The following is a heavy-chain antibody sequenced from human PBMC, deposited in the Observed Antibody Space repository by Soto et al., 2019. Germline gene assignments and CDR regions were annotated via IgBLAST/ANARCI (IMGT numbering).Heavy chain of an antibody. CDR2: IIPMFAIT. D-gene: IGHD3-10*01. CDR1: GGTFSGTA. Sequence: QVQLVQSGAEVQKPGSSVTVSCKVSGGTFSGTAINWVRQAPGQGHEWLGGIIPMFAITHYAPKFQGRDAITAGDSSRTAYRQWNSLRSDDTAVYACVRATHNNRFKLFQWGQATRVSVSS. J-gene: IGHJ4*02. CDR3: VRATHNNRFKLFQ. V-gene: IGHV1-69*01.